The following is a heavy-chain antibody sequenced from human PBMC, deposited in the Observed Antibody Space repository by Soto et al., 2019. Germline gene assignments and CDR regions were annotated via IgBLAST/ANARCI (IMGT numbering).Heavy chain of an antibody. Sequence: GGSLRLSCAASGFTVSSYHMSWVRQAPGKGLEWVSVIYTAGSADFADSVKGRLTISRDNSKNTLYLQMNSLRAEDTALYYCAKGLHYDILTAYHAFDYWGPGSLVTGSS. CDR3: AKGLHYDILTAYHAFDY. V-gene: IGHV3-53*01. D-gene: IGHD3-9*01. CDR1: GFTVSSYH. J-gene: IGHJ4*02. CDR2: IYTAGSA.